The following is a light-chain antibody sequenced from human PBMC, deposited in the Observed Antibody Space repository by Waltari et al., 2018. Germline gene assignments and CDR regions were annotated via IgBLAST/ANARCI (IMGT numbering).Light chain of an antibody. Sequence: QSVLTQPPSASGTPGQRVTIPCSGSSSNIGSNPVNWYQQLPGTAPKLLIYSNNQRPSGVPDRFSGSKSGTSASLTISGLQSEDEADYSCAAWDDSLNAPCVFGGGTKLTVL. CDR1: SSNIGSNP. V-gene: IGLV1-44*01. CDR2: SNN. CDR3: AAWDDSLNAPCV. J-gene: IGLJ3*02.